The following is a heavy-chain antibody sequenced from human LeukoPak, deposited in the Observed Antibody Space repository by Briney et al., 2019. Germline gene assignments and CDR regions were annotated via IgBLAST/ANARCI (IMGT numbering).Heavy chain of an antibody. V-gene: IGHV3-15*01. J-gene: IGHJ3*02. Sequence: PGGSLRLSCAASGFTFSNAWMSWVRQAPGKGLEWVGRIKSKTDGGTTDYAAPVKGRFTISRDDSKNTLYLQMNSLRTEDTAVYYCTTEGDEPYAFGVFDIWGQGTMVTVSS. CDR1: GFTFSNAW. D-gene: IGHD3-16*01. CDR3: TTEGDEPYAFGVFDI. CDR2: IKSKTDGGTT.